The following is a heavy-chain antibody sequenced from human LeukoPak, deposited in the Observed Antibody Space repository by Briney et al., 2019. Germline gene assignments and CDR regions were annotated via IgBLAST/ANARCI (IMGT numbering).Heavy chain of an antibody. CDR2: IYTSGNT. CDR1: VGSISIYF. CDR3: ARDYYDSSGRKDAFEI. Sequence: SETLSLTCTLSVGSISIYFWSWIPQTVGKGLQWIGRIYTSGNTDYNPSLKSRVTMSVDKSKNQFSLKLSSVTAADTALYYCARDYYDSSGRKDAFEIWGQGTMVTVSS. V-gene: IGHV4-4*07. J-gene: IGHJ3*02. D-gene: IGHD3-22*01.